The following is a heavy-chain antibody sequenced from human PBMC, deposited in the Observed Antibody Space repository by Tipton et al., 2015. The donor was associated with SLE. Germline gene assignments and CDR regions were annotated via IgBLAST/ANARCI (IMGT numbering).Heavy chain of an antibody. CDR3: ARDAGVEYYDSSGYPLGWYFDL. V-gene: IGHV3-21*01. D-gene: IGHD3-22*01. CDR2: ISSSSSYI. J-gene: IGHJ2*01. Sequence: SLRLSCAASGFTFSSYSMNWVSQAPGKGLEWVSSISSSSSYIYYADSVKGRFTISRDNAKNSLYLQMNSLRAEDTAVYYCARDAGVEYYDSSGYPLGWYFDLWGRGTLVTVSS. CDR1: GFTFSSYS.